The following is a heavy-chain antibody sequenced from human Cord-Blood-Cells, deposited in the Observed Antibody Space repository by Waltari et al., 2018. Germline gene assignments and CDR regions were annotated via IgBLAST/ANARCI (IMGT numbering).Heavy chain of an antibody. D-gene: IGHD1-7*01. J-gene: IGHJ5*02. V-gene: IGHV4-31*03. CDR2: IYYSGST. CDR3: AASGITGTGWFDP. CDR1: GGPISSGGYY. Sequence: QVQLQESGPGLVKPSQTLSLTCPVSGGPISSGGYYWSWIRQHPGKGLEWIGYIYYSGSTYYNPSLKSRVTISVDTSKNQFSLKLSSVTAADTAVYYCAASGITGTGWFDPWGQGTLVTVSS.